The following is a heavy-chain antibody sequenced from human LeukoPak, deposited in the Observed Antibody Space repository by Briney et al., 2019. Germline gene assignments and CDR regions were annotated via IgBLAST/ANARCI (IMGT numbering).Heavy chain of an antibody. J-gene: IGHJ4*02. CDR2: IKQDGTET. V-gene: IGHV3-7*01. D-gene: IGHD2-8*01. CDR3: ARDNEGDFDY. CDR1: GFIFSSYW. Sequence: GGSLRLSCAASGFIFSSYWMTWVRQAPGKGLEWVANIKQDGTETYYVDSLKGRFTISRDNAKNSLYLQLNSLRAEDTAVYYCARDNEGDFDYWGQGTLVTVSS.